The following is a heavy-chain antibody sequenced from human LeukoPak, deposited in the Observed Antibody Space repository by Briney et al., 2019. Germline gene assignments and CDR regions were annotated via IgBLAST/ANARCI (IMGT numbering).Heavy chain of an antibody. Sequence: SETLSLTCTVSGGSISSYYWSWIRQPPGKGLEWIGYIYYSGSTNYNPSLKSRVTISVDTSKNQFSLRLSSVTAADMAVYYCAGTPYYYDSRYAFDIWGQGTMVTVSS. V-gene: IGHV4-59*01. CDR3: AGTPYYYDSRYAFDI. D-gene: IGHD3-22*01. CDR1: GGSISSYY. CDR2: IYYSGST. J-gene: IGHJ3*02.